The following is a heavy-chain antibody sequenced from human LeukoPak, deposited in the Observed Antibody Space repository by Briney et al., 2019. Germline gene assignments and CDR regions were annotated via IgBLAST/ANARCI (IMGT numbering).Heavy chain of an antibody. V-gene: IGHV3-21*01. CDR1: GFTFSSYS. CDR3: ARESGSSTTWYFDY. J-gene: IGHJ4*02. Sequence: GSLRLSCAASGFTFSSYSMNWVRQAPGKGLEWVSSISSSSSYIYYADSVKGRFTISRDNSKNTLYLQMNSLRAEDTAVYYCARESGSSTTWYFDYWGQGTLVTVSS. D-gene: IGHD1-26*01. CDR2: ISSSSSYI.